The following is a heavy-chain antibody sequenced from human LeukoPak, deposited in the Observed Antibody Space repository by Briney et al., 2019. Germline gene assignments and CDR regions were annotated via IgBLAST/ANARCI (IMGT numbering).Heavy chain of an antibody. J-gene: IGHJ6*02. CDR3: AKALDPTFGERYYYYGMDV. D-gene: IGHD3-10*01. V-gene: IGHV3-30*18. CDR2: ISYDGSNK. CDR1: GFTFSSYG. Sequence: AGGSLRLSCAASGFTFSSYGMHWVRQAPGKGLEWVAVISYDGSNKYYADSVKGRFTISRDNSKNTLYLQMNSLRAEDTAVYYCAKALDPTFGERYYYYGMDVWGQGTTVTVSS.